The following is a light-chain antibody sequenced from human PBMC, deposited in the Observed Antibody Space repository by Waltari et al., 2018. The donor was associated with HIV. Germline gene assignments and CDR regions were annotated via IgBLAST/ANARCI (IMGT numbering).Light chain of an antibody. Sequence: QSALTQPPSAPGSPGQSVTISCTGTTSDVGAYNSVSWYQQHPGKAPKLMIFEVNKRPAGVPYRFSGSKSGNTASLTVSGLQTEDEADYYCSAYAGSTYVFGTGTTITVL. V-gene: IGLV2-8*01. CDR3: SAYAGSTYV. J-gene: IGLJ1*01. CDR2: EVN. CDR1: TSDVGAYNS.